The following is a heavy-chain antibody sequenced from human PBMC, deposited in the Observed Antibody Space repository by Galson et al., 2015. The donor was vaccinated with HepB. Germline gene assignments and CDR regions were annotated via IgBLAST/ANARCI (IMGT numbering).Heavy chain of an antibody. D-gene: IGHD1-26*01. CDR3: ARGWELMPNY. J-gene: IGHJ4*02. Sequence: SMRPSCAASGFSFSTYWMHWVRQAPGKGLVWVSHINIDGSIITYADSVRGRFTISRDNAKNTLYLQLNSLRAEDTAIYYCARGWELMPNYWGQGSLVIVSS. CDR1: GFSFSTYW. CDR2: INIDGSII. V-gene: IGHV3-74*01.